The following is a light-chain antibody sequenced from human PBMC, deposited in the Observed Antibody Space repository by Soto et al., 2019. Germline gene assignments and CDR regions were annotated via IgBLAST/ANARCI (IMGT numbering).Light chain of an antibody. CDR3: SSYTRTNTLV. J-gene: IGLJ3*02. CDR1: SSDVGGYNF. CDR2: DVT. V-gene: IGLV2-14*01. Sequence: QSALIQPVSVSGSPGQSITISFTGSSSDVGGYNFVSWYQQHPGKAPKLMIYDVTNRPSGVSNRFSASKSGDTASLTISGLQAEDEADYYCSSYTRTNTLVFGGGTKVTVL.